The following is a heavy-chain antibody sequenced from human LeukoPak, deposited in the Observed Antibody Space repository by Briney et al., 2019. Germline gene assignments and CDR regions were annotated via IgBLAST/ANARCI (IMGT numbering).Heavy chain of an antibody. D-gene: IGHD1-1*01. J-gene: IGHJ3*02. V-gene: IGHV3-30*18. CDR1: GFTFSSYG. CDR2: ISYDGSNK. CDR3: AKDQFRVDWNGGDDAFDI. Sequence: GGSLRLSCAASGFTFSSYGMHWVRQAPGKGLEWVAVISYDGSNKYYADSVKGRFTISRDNSKNTLYLQMNSLRAEDTAVYYCAKDQFRVDWNGGDDAFDIWGQGTMVTVSS.